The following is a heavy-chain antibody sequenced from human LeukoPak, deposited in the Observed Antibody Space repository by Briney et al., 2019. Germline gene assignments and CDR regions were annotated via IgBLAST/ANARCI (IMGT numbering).Heavy chain of an antibody. V-gene: IGHV3-48*01. CDR1: GFTFSSYS. Sequence: GGSLRLSCAASGFTFSSYSMNWVRQAPGKGLEWVSYISSSGSTIYYADSVKGRFTISRDNAKDSLYVQMNSLRAEDTAVYYCVRGPYCSGGSCNGHFDYWGQGTLVTASS. CDR3: VRGPYCSGGSCNGHFDY. CDR2: ISSSGSTI. D-gene: IGHD2-15*01. J-gene: IGHJ4*02.